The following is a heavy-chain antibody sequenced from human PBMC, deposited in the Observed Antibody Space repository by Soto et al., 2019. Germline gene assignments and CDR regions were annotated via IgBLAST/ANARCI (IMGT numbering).Heavy chain of an antibody. D-gene: IGHD3-16*02. CDR3: ARGNSPVNVY. CDR1: GFAFSSFE. Sequence: PGGSLRLSCASSGFAFSSFEMNWGRQAPGKGLEWVSYITSSGSTIYYADSVKGRFTISRDNAKNSLYLQMNSLRAEDSAVYYCARGNSPVNVYWGQGTLVTVSS. J-gene: IGHJ4*02. V-gene: IGHV3-48*03. CDR2: ITSSGSTI.